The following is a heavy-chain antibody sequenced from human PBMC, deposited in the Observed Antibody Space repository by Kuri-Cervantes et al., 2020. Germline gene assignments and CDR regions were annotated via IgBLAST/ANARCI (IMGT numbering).Heavy chain of an antibody. Sequence: GESLKISCAASGFTFSNYAMTWVRQAPGKGLEWVSAISGSGGSTYYADPVKGRFTISRDTSNNTLYLQMNSLRAEDTAVYYCAKGAYAYYYYYMDVWGKGTTVTVSS. D-gene: IGHD4-17*01. CDR3: AKGAYAYYYYYMDV. CDR1: GFTFSNYA. CDR2: ISGSGGST. V-gene: IGHV3-23*01. J-gene: IGHJ6*03.